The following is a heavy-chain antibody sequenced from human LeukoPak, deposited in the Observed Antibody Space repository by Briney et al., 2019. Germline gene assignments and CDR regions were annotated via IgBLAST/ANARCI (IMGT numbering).Heavy chain of an antibody. V-gene: IGHV1-2*02. CDR1: GYTFTGYY. J-gene: IGHJ5*02. D-gene: IGHD6-19*01. CDR3: AKGSGSGWYGWFAP. Sequence: ASVKVSCKASGYTFTGYYMHWVRQAPGQGLEWMGWINPNSGGTNYAQKFQGRVTMTRDTSISTAYMELSRLRSDDTAVYSCAKGSGSGWYGWFAPWGQGTLVTVPS. CDR2: INPNSGGT.